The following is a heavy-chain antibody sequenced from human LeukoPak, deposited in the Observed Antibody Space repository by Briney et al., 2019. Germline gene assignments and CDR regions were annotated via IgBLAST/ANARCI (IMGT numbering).Heavy chain of an antibody. J-gene: IGHJ6*03. Sequence: KTSETLSLTCAVYGGSFSGYYWSWTRQPPGKGLEWIGEINHSGSTNYNPSLKSRVTISVDTSKNQFSLKLSSVTAADTAVYYCARGRRYDFWSGPYYYYYYMDVWGKGTTVTDSS. CDR3: ARGRRYDFWSGPYYYYYYMDV. CDR1: GGSFSGYY. D-gene: IGHD3-3*01. CDR2: INHSGST. V-gene: IGHV4-34*01.